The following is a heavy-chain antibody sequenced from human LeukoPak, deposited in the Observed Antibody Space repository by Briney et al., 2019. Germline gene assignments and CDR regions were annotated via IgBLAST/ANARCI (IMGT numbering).Heavy chain of an antibody. CDR2: ISSNGGST. D-gene: IGHD1/OR15-1a*01. CDR3: ASSTIGWFDP. CDR1: GFTFSSYA. Sequence: GGSLRLSCAASGFTFSSYAMHWVRQAPGKGLEYVSAISSNGGSTYYANSVKGRFTISRDNSKNTLYLQMGSLRAEDMAVYYCASSTIGWFDPWGQGTLVTASS. J-gene: IGHJ5*02. V-gene: IGHV3-64*01.